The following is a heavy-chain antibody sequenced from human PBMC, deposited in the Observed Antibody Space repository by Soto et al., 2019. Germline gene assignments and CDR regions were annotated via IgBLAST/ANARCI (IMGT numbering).Heavy chain of an antibody. V-gene: IGHV4-59*01. CDR3: ARWVADAWFDP. CDR1: GGSISSYY. D-gene: IGHD2-15*01. J-gene: IGHJ5*02. Sequence: PSETLSLTCTVSGGSISSYYWSWIRQPPGKGLEWIGYIYYSGSTNYNPSLKSRVTISVDTSKNQFSLKLSSVTTADAAVYYCARWVADAWFDPWGQGTLVTVSS. CDR2: IYYSGST.